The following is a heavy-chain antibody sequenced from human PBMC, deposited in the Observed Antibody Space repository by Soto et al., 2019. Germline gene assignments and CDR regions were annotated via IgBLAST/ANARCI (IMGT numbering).Heavy chain of an antibody. CDR2: INPNSGGT. CDR1: GYTFTGYY. Sequence: ASVKVSCKASGYTFTGYYMHWVRQAPGQGLEWMGWINPNSGGTNYAQKFQGRVTMTRDTSISTAYMELSRLRSDDTAVYYCARRYCSSTSCSNWFDPWGQGTLVTVSS. J-gene: IGHJ5*02. CDR3: ARRYCSSTSCSNWFDP. D-gene: IGHD2-2*01. V-gene: IGHV1-2*02.